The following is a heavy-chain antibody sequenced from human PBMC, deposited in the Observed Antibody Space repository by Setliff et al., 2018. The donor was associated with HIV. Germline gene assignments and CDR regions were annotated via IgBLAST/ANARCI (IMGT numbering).Heavy chain of an antibody. V-gene: IGHV4-34*01. CDR2: INHSGST. CDR1: GGSFSGDY. J-gene: IGHJ6*03. D-gene: IGHD3-22*01. CDR3: ARGHYYDSGGYYSAYYYYMDV. Sequence: SETLSLTCAVYGGSFSGDYWSWIRQPPGKGLEWIGEINHSGSTNYNPSLKSRVAILVDTSKNKISLKLSSVTAADTAVYYCARGHYYDSGGYYSAYYYYMDVWGKGTTVTVSS.